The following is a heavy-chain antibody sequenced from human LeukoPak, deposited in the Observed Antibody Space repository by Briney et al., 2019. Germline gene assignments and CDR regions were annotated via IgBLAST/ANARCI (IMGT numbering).Heavy chain of an antibody. CDR2: ISYDGSDK. J-gene: IGHJ4*02. Sequence: GGSLRLSCAASGFTFSNYAMHWVRQAPGKGLEWVSVISYDGSDKYYTDSVKGRFTISRDNSKSTLFLHMNSLRAEDAAVYYCAGGSHYDFWSGYNPGDCWGQGTLVTVSS. CDR3: AGGSHYDFWSGYNPGDC. V-gene: IGHV3-30*04. CDR1: GFTFSNYA. D-gene: IGHD3-3*01.